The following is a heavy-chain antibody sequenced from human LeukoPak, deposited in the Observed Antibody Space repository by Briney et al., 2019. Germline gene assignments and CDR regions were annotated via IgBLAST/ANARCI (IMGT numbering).Heavy chain of an antibody. CDR1: DGSFSGYY. D-gene: IGHD1-26*01. J-gene: IGHJ4*02. Sequence: SETLSLTCAVYDGSFSGYYWSWIRQPPGKGLEWIGEINHSGSTNYNTSLKSRVTISVDTSKNQFSLKLSSVTAADTAVYYCARGEVGATTYFDYWGQGTLVTVSS. CDR3: ARGEVGATTYFDY. CDR2: INHSGST. V-gene: IGHV4-34*01.